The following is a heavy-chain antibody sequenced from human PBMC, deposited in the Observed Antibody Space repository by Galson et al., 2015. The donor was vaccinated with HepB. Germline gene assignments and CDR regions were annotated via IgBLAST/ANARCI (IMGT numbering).Heavy chain of an antibody. Sequence: SLRLSCAASGFTFSSYAMHWVRQAPGKGLEWVAVISYDGSSKYYADSVKGRFTISRDNSKNTLYLQMNSLRAEDTAVYYCARANGDYDAFDIWGQGTMVTVSS. CDR1: GFTFSSYA. CDR3: ARANGDYDAFDI. J-gene: IGHJ3*02. CDR2: ISYDGSSK. V-gene: IGHV3-30-3*01. D-gene: IGHD4-17*01.